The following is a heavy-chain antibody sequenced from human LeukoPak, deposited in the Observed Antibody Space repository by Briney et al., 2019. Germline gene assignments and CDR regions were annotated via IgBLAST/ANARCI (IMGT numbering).Heavy chain of an antibody. V-gene: IGHV3-43D*03. J-gene: IGHJ4*02. CDR2: ITWDGDST. CDR1: GFTFDDYA. D-gene: IGHD6-13*01. CDR3: AKGTSSWHEFDS. Sequence: GGSLRLSCAASGFTFDDYAMHWVRQAPGKGLEWVSFITWDGDSTYYADSVKGRFTISRDNSKNYLYLQMNSLRAEDTALYYCAKGTSSWHEFDSWGQGTLVTVSS.